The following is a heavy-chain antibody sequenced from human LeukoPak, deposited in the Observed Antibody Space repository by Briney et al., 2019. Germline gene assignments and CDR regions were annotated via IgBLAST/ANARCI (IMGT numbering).Heavy chain of an antibody. CDR1: GGTFSSYA. D-gene: IGHD3-3*01. Sequence: SVKVACKASGGTFSSYAISWVRQAPGQGLEWMGGIIPIFGTANYAQKFQGRVTITTDEYTSTAYMELSSLRSEDTAVYYCARVRRGYDFWSGYYIYWGQGTLVTVSS. J-gene: IGHJ4*02. CDR2: IIPIFGTA. CDR3: ARVRRGYDFWSGYYIY. V-gene: IGHV1-69*05.